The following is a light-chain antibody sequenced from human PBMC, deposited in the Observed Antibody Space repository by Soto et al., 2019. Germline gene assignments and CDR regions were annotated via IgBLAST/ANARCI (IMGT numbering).Light chain of an antibody. CDR3: QQRNYWQVT. V-gene: IGKV3D-20*02. CDR1: QSVNSNY. J-gene: IGKJ5*01. Sequence: EIVLTQSPGTLSLYPGERATLSCRASQSVNSNYLAWYQHKRGQAPRLLLYDVSNRATGIPARFSGSGSGTDFTLTISSLEPEDFAVYYCQQRNYWQVTFGQGTRLEIK. CDR2: DVS.